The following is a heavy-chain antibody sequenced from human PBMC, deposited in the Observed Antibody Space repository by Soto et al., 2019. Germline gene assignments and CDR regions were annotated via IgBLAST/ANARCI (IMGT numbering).Heavy chain of an antibody. J-gene: IGHJ6*02. CDR3: AKAYGAGYYYYGMDV. V-gene: IGHV3-23*01. CDR2: ISGSGGST. D-gene: IGHD3-10*01. CDR1: GFTFSSYA. Sequence: PGGSLRLSCAASGFTFSSYAMSWVRQAPGKGLEWVSAISGSGGSTYYADSVKGRFTISRDNSKNTLYLRMNSLRAEDTAVYYCAKAYGAGYYYYGMDVWGQGTTVTVSS.